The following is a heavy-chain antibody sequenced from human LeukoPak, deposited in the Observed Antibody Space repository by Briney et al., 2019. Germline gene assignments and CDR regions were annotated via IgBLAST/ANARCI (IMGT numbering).Heavy chain of an antibody. CDR3: ARVASVGATRALDY. D-gene: IGHD1-26*01. Sequence: KTSETLSLTCTVSGGSITSDYWSWIRQPPGKGLESIGYIYYSGSTNYNPSLKSRVTISVDTSKNQFSLKLSSVTAADTAVYYCARVASVGATRALDYSGQGTLVTVSS. CDR1: GGSITSDY. V-gene: IGHV4-59*01. J-gene: IGHJ4*02. CDR2: IYYSGST.